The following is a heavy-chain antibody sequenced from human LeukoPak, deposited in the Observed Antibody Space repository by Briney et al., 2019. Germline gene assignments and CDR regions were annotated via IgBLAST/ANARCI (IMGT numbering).Heavy chain of an antibody. CDR3: ARGLQLWLFCFDY. CDR1: GFTFSSYA. CDR2: ISYDGSSK. V-gene: IGHV3-30*01. J-gene: IGHJ4*02. D-gene: IGHD5-18*01. Sequence: GGSLRLSCAASGFTFSSYAMHWVRQAPGKGLEWVAVISYDGSSKYYADSVKGRFTISRDNSKNTLYLQMNSLRAEDTAVYYCARGLQLWLFCFDYWGQGTLVTVSS.